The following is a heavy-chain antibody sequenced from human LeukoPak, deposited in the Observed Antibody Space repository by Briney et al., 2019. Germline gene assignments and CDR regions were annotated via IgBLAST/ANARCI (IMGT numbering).Heavy chain of an antibody. D-gene: IGHD2-15*01. CDR2: ISGSGGST. Sequence: GGSLRLSCAASGFTFSSYAMSWVRQAPGKGLEWVSAISGSGGSTYYADSVKGRFTISRDNSKNTLYLQMNSLRAEDTAVYYCAKVRSPVVAALSFDYWAREPWSPSPQ. CDR1: GFTFSSYA. V-gene: IGHV3-23*01. CDR3: AKVRSPVVAALSFDY. J-gene: IGHJ4*02.